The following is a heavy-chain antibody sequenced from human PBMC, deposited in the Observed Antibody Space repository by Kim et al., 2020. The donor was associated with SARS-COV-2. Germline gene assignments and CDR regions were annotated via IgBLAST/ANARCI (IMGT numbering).Heavy chain of an antibody. CDR2: IKQDGSEK. V-gene: IGHV3-7*01. J-gene: IGHJ4*02. Sequence: GGSLRLSCAASGFTFSSYWMSWVRQAPGKGLEWVANIKQDGSEKYYVDSVKGRFTISRDNAKNSLYLQMNSLRAEDTAVYYCASLHSAPTMVRGVPAFDYWGQGTLVTVSS. CDR1: GFTFSSYW. D-gene: IGHD3-10*01. CDR3: ASLHSAPTMVRGVPAFDY.